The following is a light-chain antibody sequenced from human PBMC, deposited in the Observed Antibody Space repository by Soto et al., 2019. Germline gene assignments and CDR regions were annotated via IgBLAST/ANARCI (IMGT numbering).Light chain of an antibody. CDR3: MQVLQTPYT. J-gene: IGKJ2*01. Sequence: DIVMTQSPLSLPVTPGESASISCRSSQSLLHRNKHNYLDWYLQKPGQSPQLLIYLGSYRASGVPDRLSGSGSGTDFTLKISRVEAEDVGIYYCMQVLQTPYTFGQGTKVDIK. CDR1: QSLLHRNKHNY. CDR2: LGS. V-gene: IGKV2-28*01.